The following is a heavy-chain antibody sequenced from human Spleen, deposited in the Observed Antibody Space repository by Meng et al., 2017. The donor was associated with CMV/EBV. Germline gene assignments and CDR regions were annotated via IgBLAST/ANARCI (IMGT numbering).Heavy chain of an antibody. CDR1: GGTFSNYV. D-gene: IGHD2-2*01. J-gene: IGHJ4*02. Sequence: ASVKVSCKASGGTFSNYVINWVRQAPGQGLEWMGWINPNSGGTNYAQKFQGRVTMTRDTSISTAYMELSRLRSDDTAVYYCARDLFVVVPAANGYWGQGTLVTVSS. CDR2: INPNSGGT. CDR3: ARDLFVVVPAANGY. V-gene: IGHV1-2*02.